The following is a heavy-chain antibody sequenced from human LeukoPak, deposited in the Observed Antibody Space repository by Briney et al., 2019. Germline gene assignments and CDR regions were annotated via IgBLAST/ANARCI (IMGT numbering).Heavy chain of an antibody. J-gene: IGHJ6*02. CDR3: ARARPKWIQLSLVGYGMDV. V-gene: IGHV4-59*01. D-gene: IGHD5-18*01. CDR1: GGSISSYY. CDR2: IYYSGST. Sequence: PSATLSLTCTVSGGSISSYYWSWIRQPPGKGLEWIGYIYYSGSTNYNPSLKSRVTISVDTSKNQFSLKLSSVTAADTAVYYCARARPKWIQLSLVGYGMDVWGQGTTVTVSS.